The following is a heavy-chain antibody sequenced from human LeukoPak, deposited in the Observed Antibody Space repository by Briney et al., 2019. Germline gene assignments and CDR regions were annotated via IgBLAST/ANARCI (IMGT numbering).Heavy chain of an antibody. J-gene: IGHJ4*02. D-gene: IGHD6-6*01. Sequence: PSETLSLTCTVSGGSISSSSYYWGWIRQPPGKGLEWIGSIYYSGSTYYNPSLKSRVTISVDTSKNQFSLKLSSVTAADTAVYYCARARHSSSSQFDYWGQGTLVTVSS. CDR1: GGSISSSSYY. CDR3: ARARHSSSSQFDY. V-gene: IGHV4-39*07. CDR2: IYYSGST.